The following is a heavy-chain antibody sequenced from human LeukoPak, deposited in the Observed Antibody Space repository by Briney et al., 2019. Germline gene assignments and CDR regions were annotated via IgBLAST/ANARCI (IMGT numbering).Heavy chain of an antibody. V-gene: IGHV4-59*12. D-gene: IGHD6-19*01. CDR1: GGSISGCY. J-gene: IGHJ4*02. Sequence: SETLSLTCTVSGGSISGCYWSWIRQPPGKGLEWIGYIYYSGSTNYNPSLKSRVTISVDTSKNQFSLKLSSVTAADTAVYYCAREHSSGWYNAQYYFDYWGQGTLVTVSS. CDR2: IYYSGST. CDR3: AREHSSGWYNAQYYFDY.